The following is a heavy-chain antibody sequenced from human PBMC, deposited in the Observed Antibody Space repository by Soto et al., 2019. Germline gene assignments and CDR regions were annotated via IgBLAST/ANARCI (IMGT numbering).Heavy chain of an antibody. D-gene: IGHD3-10*01. CDR1: GGSISSGGYY. V-gene: IGHV4-31*03. CDR2: IYYSGST. CDR3: ARALFGFGGNDY. J-gene: IGHJ4*02. Sequence: QVQLQESGPGLVKPSQTLSLTCTVSGGSISSGGYYWSWIRQHPGKGLEWIGYIYYSGSTYYNPSLKSRVTMSVDTSKNQFSLKLSSVTAADTAVYYCARALFGFGGNDYWGQGTLVTVSS.